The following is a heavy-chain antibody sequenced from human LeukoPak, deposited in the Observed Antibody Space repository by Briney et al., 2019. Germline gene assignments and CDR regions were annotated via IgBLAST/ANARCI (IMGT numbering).Heavy chain of an antibody. D-gene: IGHD2-15*01. CDR3: VQGWRDN. CDR1: GFTSSSYW. J-gene: IGHJ4*02. V-gene: IGHV3-74*01. CDR2: INDDGTYT. Sequence: PGGSLRLSCALSGFTSSSYWMHWVRQVPGKGLVWVSHINDDGTYTVYADSVKGRFTISRDNAKNTLYLQMNSLRGEDTAVYYCVQGWRDNWGQGTLVTVSS.